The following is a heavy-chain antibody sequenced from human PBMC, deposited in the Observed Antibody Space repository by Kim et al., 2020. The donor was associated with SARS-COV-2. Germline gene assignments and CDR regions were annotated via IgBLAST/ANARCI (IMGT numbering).Heavy chain of an antibody. CDR1: GFTFTTYS. Sequence: GGSLRLSCTASGFTFTTYSMHWVRQAPGKGLEWVSFINSSSTTIYYADSVKGRFTISRDNPKTSLYLRMNSLRGEDTAVYFCARGSVTVRFLHWCRGT. CDR2: INSSSTTI. J-gene: IGHJ6*02. D-gene: IGHD2-15*01. V-gene: IGHV3-48*01. CDR3: ARGSVTVRFLH.